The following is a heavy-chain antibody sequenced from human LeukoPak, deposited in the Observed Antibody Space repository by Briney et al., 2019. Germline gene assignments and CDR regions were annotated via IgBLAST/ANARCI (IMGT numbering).Heavy chain of an antibody. CDR3: ARHRDGYNYYFDY. CDR1: VGSISSGSYY. Sequence: SETLSLTCTVSVGSISSGSYYWSWIRQPAGKGLEWIGHIYTSGSTNYNPSLKSRVTISVDTSKNQFSLKLSSVTAADTAVYYCARHRDGYNYYFDYWGQGTLVTVSS. CDR2: IYTSGST. D-gene: IGHD5-24*01. V-gene: IGHV4-61*09. J-gene: IGHJ4*02.